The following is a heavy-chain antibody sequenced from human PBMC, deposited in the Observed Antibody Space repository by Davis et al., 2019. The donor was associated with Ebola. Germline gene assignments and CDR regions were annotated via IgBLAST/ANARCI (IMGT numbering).Heavy chain of an antibody. CDR1: GGTFSSYA. J-gene: IGHJ4*02. Sequence: ASVKVSCRASGGTFSSYAISWVRQAPGQGLEWMGWISAYNGNTNYAQKLQGRVTMTTDTSTSTAYMELRSLRSDDTAVYYCARERYSGYDDFDYWGQGTLVTVSS. CDR2: ISAYNGNT. D-gene: IGHD5-12*01. V-gene: IGHV1-18*01. CDR3: ARERYSGYDDFDY.